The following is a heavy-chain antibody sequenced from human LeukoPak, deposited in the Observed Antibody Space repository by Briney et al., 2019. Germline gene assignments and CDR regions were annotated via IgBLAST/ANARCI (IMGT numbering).Heavy chain of an antibody. CDR3: AREVVNKNTYYYGSGSYMDY. V-gene: IGHV3-21*01. J-gene: IGHJ4*02. D-gene: IGHD3-10*01. Sequence: GGSLRLSCAAFGFTFSSYSMNWVRQAPGKGLEWVSSISSSSSYIYYADSVKGRFTISRDNAKNSLYLQMNSLRAEDTAVYYCAREVVNKNTYYYGSGSYMDYWGQGTLVTVSS. CDR2: ISSSSSYI. CDR1: GFTFSSYS.